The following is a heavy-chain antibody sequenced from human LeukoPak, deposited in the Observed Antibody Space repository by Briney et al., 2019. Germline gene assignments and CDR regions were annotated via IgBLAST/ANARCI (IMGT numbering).Heavy chain of an antibody. Sequence: GGSLRLSCAASGFTFDDYAVHWVRQAPGKGLEWVSYISSSGSTIYYADSVKGRFTISRDNAKNSLYLQMNSLRAEDTAVYYCARVGLGVTKFFDYWGQGTLVTVSS. CDR2: ISSSGSTI. V-gene: IGHV3-48*03. D-gene: IGHD4-17*01. CDR3: ARVGLGVTKFFDY. J-gene: IGHJ4*02. CDR1: GFTFDDYA.